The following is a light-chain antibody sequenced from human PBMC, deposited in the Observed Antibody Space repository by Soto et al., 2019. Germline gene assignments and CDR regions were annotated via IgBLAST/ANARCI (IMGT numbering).Light chain of an antibody. CDR3: MQALQTPST. CDR1: QSLLHSNGNNF. CDR2: LGS. Sequence: DIVLTQSPLSLPVTPGESASISCRSRQSLLHSNGNNFLDWYLQKPGQSPQLLIYLGSQRASGVPDKFSGSGSGADFTLKISKVEAEDVGIYYCMQALQTPSTFGQGTKLELK. V-gene: IGKV2-28*01. J-gene: IGKJ2*01.